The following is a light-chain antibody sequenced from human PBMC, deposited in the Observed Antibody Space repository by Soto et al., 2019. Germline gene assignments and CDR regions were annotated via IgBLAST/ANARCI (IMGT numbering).Light chain of an antibody. V-gene: IGKV1-5*03. CDR1: QNIRNW. CDR2: KAS. Sequence: DIQMTQYPSTLSASVGDSVTITCRASQNIRNWLAWYQQKPGKAPNPLIYKASTLKSGVPSRFSGSGSGTEFTLTISSLQPDDFATYYCQHYNSYSEAFGQGTKVDI. J-gene: IGKJ1*01. CDR3: QHYNSYSEA.